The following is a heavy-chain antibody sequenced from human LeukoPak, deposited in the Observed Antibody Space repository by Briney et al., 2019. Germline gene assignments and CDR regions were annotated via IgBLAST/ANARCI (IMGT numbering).Heavy chain of an antibody. Sequence: PETLSLTCTVSGGSINTNYWSWIRQPPGRGLEWVGYIHYSGSTNYNPSLKSRVTISVDTSKNQFSLYLTSVTAADTAVYYCTRVESGWLLKYWGQGSLVTVSS. V-gene: IGHV4-59*01. D-gene: IGHD6-19*01. CDR3: TRVESGWLLKY. CDR2: IHYSGST. J-gene: IGHJ4*02. CDR1: GGSINTNY.